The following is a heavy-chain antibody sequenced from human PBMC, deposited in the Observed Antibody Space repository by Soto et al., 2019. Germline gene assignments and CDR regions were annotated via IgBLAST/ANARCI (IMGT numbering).Heavy chain of an antibody. CDR1: GYSISSGYY. CDR2: IYHSGST. V-gene: IGHV4-38-2*02. J-gene: IGHJ3*02. CDR3: ARDLPPDYYDSSGLDAFDI. Sequence: SETLSLTCAVSGYSISSGYYWGWIRQPPGKGLEWIGSIYHSGSTYYNPSLKSRVTISVNTSKNQFSLKLSSVTAADTAVYYCARDLPPDYYDSSGLDAFDIWGQGTMVTVSS. D-gene: IGHD3-22*01.